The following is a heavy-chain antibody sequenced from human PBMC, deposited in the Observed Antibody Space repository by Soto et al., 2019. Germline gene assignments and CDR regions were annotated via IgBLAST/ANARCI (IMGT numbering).Heavy chain of an antibody. J-gene: IGHJ4*02. CDR3: ARVGCSSTSCFSAFDY. V-gene: IGHV4-4*02. CDR1: GGSISSSNW. D-gene: IGHD2-2*01. CDR2: IYHSGST. Sequence: SETLSLTCAVSGGSISSSNWWSWVRQPPGKGLEWIGEIYHSGSTNYNPSLKSRVTISVDKSKNQFSLKLSSVTAADTAVYYCARVGCSSTSCFSAFDYWGQGTLVTVSS.